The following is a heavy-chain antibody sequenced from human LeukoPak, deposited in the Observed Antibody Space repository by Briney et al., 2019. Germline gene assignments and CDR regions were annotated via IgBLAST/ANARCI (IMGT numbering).Heavy chain of an antibody. CDR3: AKWHDYQYIAFDV. D-gene: IGHD4-11*01. Sequence: GGSLRLSCAASGLTFINYAMSWVRQAPGKGLEWASAIGGSGDITYYADSVKGRSTISRDNSKNTLYLQMNSLRAEDTAVYYCAKWHDYQYIAFDVWGQGTMVTVSS. CDR2: IGGSGDIT. CDR1: GLTFINYA. J-gene: IGHJ3*01. V-gene: IGHV3-23*01.